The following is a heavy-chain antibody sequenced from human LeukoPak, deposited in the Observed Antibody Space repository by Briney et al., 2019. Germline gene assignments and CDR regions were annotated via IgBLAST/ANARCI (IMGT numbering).Heavy chain of an antibody. J-gene: IGHJ4*02. Sequence: SETLSLTCIVSGGSISSGTYYWNWIRQPAGKGLEWIGRIYTSGYTNYNPSLKSRVTISIDTSKNQFSLKLSSVTAADTAVYYCAREYYDILTGPRGDFDYWGQGTLVTVSS. CDR3: AREYYDILTGPRGDFDY. CDR2: IYTSGYT. D-gene: IGHD3-9*01. CDR1: GGSISSGTYY. V-gene: IGHV4-61*02.